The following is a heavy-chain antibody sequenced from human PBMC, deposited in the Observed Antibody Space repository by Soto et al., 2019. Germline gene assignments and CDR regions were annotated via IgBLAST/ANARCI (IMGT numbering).Heavy chain of an antibody. Sequence: PGGSLRLSCAASGFTFSSYAMSWVRQAPGKGLEWVSAISGSGGSTYYADSVKGRFTISRDNSKNTLYLQMNSLRAEDTAVYYCAKFLHLGELSLFSKFDYWGQGTLVTVSS. CDR3: AKFLHLGELSLFSKFDY. D-gene: IGHD3-16*02. CDR1: GFTFSSYA. V-gene: IGHV3-23*01. J-gene: IGHJ4*02. CDR2: ISGSGGST.